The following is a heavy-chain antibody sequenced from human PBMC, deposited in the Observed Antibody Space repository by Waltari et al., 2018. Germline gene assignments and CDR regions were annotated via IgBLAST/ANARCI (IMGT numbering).Heavy chain of an antibody. CDR3: ARIKESGRSRMGPFDY. CDR2: IIPVFGTA. D-gene: IGHD1-26*01. V-gene: IGHV1-69*01. CDR1: GATFNTYA. Sequence: QVQLVQSGAEGKKPGSSVNVSCKASGATFNTYALTRVRQAPGQGLEWMGGIIPVFGTANYAQKFRGRVTITADESTSTVYMEVRSLTSEDTSVYYCARIKESGRSRMGPFDYWGQGTLVTVSS. J-gene: IGHJ4*02.